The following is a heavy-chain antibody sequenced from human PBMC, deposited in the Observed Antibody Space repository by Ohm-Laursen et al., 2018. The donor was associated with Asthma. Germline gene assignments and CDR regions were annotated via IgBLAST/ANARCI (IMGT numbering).Heavy chain of an antibody. J-gene: IGHJ6*02. CDR3: ARGDGGNFYYYGMDV. D-gene: IGHD4-23*01. Sequence: SQTLSLTCTVSGGSISSGGYYWSWIRQHPGKGLEWIGYIYYSGSTYHNPSLKSRVTISVDTSKNQFSLKLSSVTAADTAVYYCARGDGGNFYYYGMDVWGQGTTVTVSS. CDR2: IYYSGST. CDR1: GGSISSGGYY. V-gene: IGHV4-31*03.